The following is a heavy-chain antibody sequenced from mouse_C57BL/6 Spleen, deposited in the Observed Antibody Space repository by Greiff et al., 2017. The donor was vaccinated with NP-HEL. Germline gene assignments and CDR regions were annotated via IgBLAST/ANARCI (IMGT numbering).Heavy chain of an antibody. CDR1: GYSITSGYY. CDR2: ISYDGSN. D-gene: IGHD3-1*01. J-gene: IGHJ3*01. V-gene: IGHV3-6*01. Sequence: EVKLQESGPGLVKPSQSLSLTCSVTGYSITSGYYWNWIRQFPGNKLEWMGYISYDGSNNYNPSLKNRISITRDTSKNQFFLKLNSVTTEDTATYYCARDKLAWFAYWGQGTLVTVSA. CDR3: ARDKLAWFAY.